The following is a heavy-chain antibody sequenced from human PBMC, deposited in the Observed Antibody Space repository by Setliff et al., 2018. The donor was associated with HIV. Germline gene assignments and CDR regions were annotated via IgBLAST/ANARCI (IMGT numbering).Heavy chain of an antibody. J-gene: IGHJ6*03. CDR3: ARGVSSSRYYYYYMDV. V-gene: IGHV1-46*01. CDR1: GYTFTSYY. Sequence: ASVKVSCKASGYTFTSYYMHWVRQAPGQGLEWMGIINPSGGSTSYAQKFQGGVTMTRDTSTSTVYMELSSLRSEDTAVYYCARGVSSSRYYYYYMDVWGKGTTVTVSS. CDR2: INPSGGST. D-gene: IGHD6-6*01.